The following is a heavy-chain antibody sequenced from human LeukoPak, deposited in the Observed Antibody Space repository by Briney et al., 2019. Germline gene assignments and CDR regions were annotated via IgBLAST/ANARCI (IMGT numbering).Heavy chain of an antibody. CDR1: GFSFSRYW. D-gene: IGHD3-3*01. J-gene: IGHJ4*02. CDR2: INQDGSEK. Sequence: GGSLRLSCPASGFSFSRYWMTWVRQAPGKGLEWVANINQDGSEKNYVDSVKDRFTISRDNAKNSLYLQMNSLRAEDTAIYYCESWGGHQTAGYWGQGTLVTVSS. CDR3: ESWGGHQTAGY. V-gene: IGHV3-7*01.